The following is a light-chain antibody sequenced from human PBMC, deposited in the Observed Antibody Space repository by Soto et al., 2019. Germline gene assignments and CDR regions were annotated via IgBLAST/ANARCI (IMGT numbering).Light chain of an antibody. CDR2: GAT. V-gene: IGKV3-15*01. CDR3: QQYNNWPRT. CDR1: QSVGHMF. J-gene: IGKJ1*01. Sequence: EIVLTQSPDTLSLSPGDRATLSCRASQSVGHMFLAWYQQKPGQAPRLLIHGATTRATGIPARFSGSGSGTEFTLTISSLRSEDFAVYYCQQYNNWPRTFGQGTKVDIK.